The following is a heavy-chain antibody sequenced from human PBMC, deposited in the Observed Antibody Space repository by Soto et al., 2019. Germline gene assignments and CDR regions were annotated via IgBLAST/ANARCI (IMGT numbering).Heavy chain of an antibody. Sequence: GGVLRLSCAASGFTFSSYAMSWVRQAPGKGLEWVSAISGSGGSTYYADSVKGRFTISRDNSKNTLYLQMNSLRAEDPAVYYCAKSSPPFIVVVPAAMDYYYYGMDVWGQGTTVTVSS. CDR1: GFTFSSYA. CDR3: AKSSPPFIVVVPAAMDYYYYGMDV. D-gene: IGHD2-2*01. V-gene: IGHV3-23*01. CDR2: ISGSGGST. J-gene: IGHJ6*02.